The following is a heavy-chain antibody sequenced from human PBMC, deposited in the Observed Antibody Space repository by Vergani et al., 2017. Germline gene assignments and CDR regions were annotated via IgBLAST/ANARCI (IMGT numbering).Heavy chain of an antibody. J-gene: IGHJ4*02. CDR1: GFTFSRYG. CDR2: ISYDGSNK. Sequence: QVQLVESGGGVVQPGRSLRLSCAASGFTFSRYGMHWVRQAPGKGLEWVAVISYDGSNKYYADSVKGRFTISGDNSKNTLYLQMNSLRAEDTAVYYCAKDRAQGWWLRGAFDYWGQGTLVTVSS. D-gene: IGHD5-12*01. CDR3: AKDRAQGWWLRGAFDY. V-gene: IGHV3-30*18.